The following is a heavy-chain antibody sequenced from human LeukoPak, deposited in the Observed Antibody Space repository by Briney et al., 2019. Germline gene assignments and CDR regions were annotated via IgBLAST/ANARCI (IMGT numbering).Heavy chain of an antibody. CDR1: GYTFTDYY. Sequence: ASVKVSCKASGYTFTDYYLHWVRQAPRQGLEWMGSINPNSGGTNYAQIFQGRVTMTRDTSISTAYMEVSRLESDDTAVYYCARESLYNWKDFDFWGQGTLVTVSS. D-gene: IGHD1-1*01. J-gene: IGHJ4*02. V-gene: IGHV1-2*02. CDR2: INPNSGGT. CDR3: ARESLYNWKDFDF.